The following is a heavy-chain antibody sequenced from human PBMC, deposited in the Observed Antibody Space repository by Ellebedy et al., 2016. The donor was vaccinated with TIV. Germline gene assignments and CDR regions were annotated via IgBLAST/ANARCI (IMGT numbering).Heavy chain of an antibody. V-gene: IGHV4-59*01. CDR1: GVSIRSYY. D-gene: IGHD3-16*02. CDR2: IYYSGST. J-gene: IGHJ5*02. Sequence: MPSETLSLTYSVSGVSIRSYYWSWVRQPPGKGLEWIGYIYYSGSTSYNPSLKSRVTILVDTSKNQFSLRLSSVTAADTAVYYCARDGVWGSYRYNWFDPWGQGTLVTVSS. CDR3: ARDGVWGSYRYNWFDP.